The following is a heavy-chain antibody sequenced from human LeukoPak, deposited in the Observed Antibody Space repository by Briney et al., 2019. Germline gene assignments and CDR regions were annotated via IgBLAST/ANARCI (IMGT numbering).Heavy chain of an antibody. J-gene: IGHJ6*02. CDR2: IWYDGSNK. Sequence: PGGSLRLSCAASGFTFSSYGMHWVRQAPGKGLEWVAVIWYDGSNKYYADSVKGRFTISRDNSKNTLYLQMNSLRAEDTAVYYCARDQEYGSSWYPFNYYGMDVWGQGTTVTVSS. CDR1: GFTFSSYG. V-gene: IGHV3-33*01. D-gene: IGHD6-13*01. CDR3: ARDQEYGSSWYPFNYYGMDV.